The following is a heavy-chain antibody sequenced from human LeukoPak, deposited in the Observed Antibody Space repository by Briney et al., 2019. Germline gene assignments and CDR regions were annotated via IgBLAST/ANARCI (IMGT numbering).Heavy chain of an antibody. CDR2: IIPIFGTT. CDR3: ARDRGAVAGTWGYFDY. V-gene: IGHV1-69*06. Sequence: ASVKVSCKASGGTFSSYTINWVRQAPGQGLDWMGGIIPIFGTTNYAQKFQGRVTITADKSTSTAYMELSSLRSEDTAVYYCARDRGAVAGTWGYFDYWGQGTLVTVSS. D-gene: IGHD6-19*01. CDR1: GGTFSSYT. J-gene: IGHJ4*02.